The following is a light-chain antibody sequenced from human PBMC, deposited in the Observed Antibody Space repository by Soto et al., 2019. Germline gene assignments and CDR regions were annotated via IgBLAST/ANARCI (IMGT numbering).Light chain of an antibody. CDR1: QSVGSY. V-gene: IGKV3-11*01. CDR3: QQYGDWPPET. Sequence: EIVLTQSPATLSLSPGERATLSCRASQSVGSYLGWYQHKPGQAPRLLIYDASNRAPGIPARFSGSGSGTEFTLSISSLQSEDVAVYYCQQYGDWPPETFGQGTKLEI. J-gene: IGKJ2*01. CDR2: DAS.